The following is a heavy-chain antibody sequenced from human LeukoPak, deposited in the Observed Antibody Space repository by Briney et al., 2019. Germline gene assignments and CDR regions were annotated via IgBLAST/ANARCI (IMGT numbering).Heavy chain of an antibody. J-gene: IGHJ6*03. V-gene: IGHV3-48*01. CDR2: ISSSSSTI. CDR3: ARNIHYYYYMDV. Sequence: PGGSLRLSCAASGFTFSSYSMNWVRQAPGKGLEWVSYISSSSSTIYYADSVKGRFTISRDNAKNSLYLQMNSLRAEDTAVYYCARNIHYYYYMDVWGKGTTVTASS. D-gene: IGHD1/OR15-1a*01. CDR1: GFTFSSYS.